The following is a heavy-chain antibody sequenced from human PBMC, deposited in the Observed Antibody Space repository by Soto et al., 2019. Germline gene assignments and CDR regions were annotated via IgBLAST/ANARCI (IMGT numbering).Heavy chain of an antibody. CDR3: ARRLYYDSSGFEGGGMDV. V-gene: IGHV4-34*01. D-gene: IGHD3-22*01. CDR2: INHSGST. J-gene: IGHJ6*02. CDR1: GGSFGGYD. Sequence: PLETLCLTCGVYGGSFGGYDGSWIRQPPGKGLEWIGGINHSGSTNYNPSLKSRVTISVDTSKNQFSLKLSSVTAADTAVYYCARRLYYDSSGFEGGGMDVWGQGTTVTVSS.